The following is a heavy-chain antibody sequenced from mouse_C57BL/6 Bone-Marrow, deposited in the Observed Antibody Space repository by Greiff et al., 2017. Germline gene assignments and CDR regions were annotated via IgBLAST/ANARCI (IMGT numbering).Heavy chain of an antibody. CDR3: AREGGYDYDVTWFAY. CDR2: IDPSNSYT. V-gene: IGHV1-69*01. CDR1: GYTFNSYW. J-gene: IGHJ3*01. D-gene: IGHD2-4*01. Sequence: QVQLQQPGAELVMPGASVKLSCKASGYTFNSYWMHWVKQRPGQGLEWIGEIDPSNSYTNYNQKFKGKSTWTVDKASSTAYMQLSSLTSEDAAVYYCAREGGYDYDVTWFAYWGQGTLVTVSA.